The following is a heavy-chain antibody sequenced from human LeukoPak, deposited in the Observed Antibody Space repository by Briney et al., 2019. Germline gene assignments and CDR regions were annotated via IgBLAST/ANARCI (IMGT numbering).Heavy chain of an antibody. CDR3: ARHGWHYYDSSGYYYF. CDR2: IYHSGST. Sequence: KPSETLSLTCAVTGYSISSGYYWGWIRQPPGKGLEWIGSIYHSGSTYYDPSLKSRVTISVDTSKNQFSLKLSSVTAADTAVYYCARHGWHYYDSSGYYYFGGQGTLVTVSS. J-gene: IGHJ4*02. D-gene: IGHD3-22*01. V-gene: IGHV4-38-2*01. CDR1: GYSISSGYY.